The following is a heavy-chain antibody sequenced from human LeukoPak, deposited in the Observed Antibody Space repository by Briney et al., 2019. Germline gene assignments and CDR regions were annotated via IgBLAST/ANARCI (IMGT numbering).Heavy chain of an antibody. Sequence: GGSLRLSCAASGFTFGSYSMTWVRQAPEKGLEWVSSISSSSSYIYYTDSVKGRFTISRDNAKSSLYLQMNSLRAEDTAIYYCARDPARFYYFDYWGQGTLVTVSS. J-gene: IGHJ4*02. CDR1: GFTFGSYS. CDR3: ARDPARFYYFDY. V-gene: IGHV3-21*01. CDR2: ISSSSSYI.